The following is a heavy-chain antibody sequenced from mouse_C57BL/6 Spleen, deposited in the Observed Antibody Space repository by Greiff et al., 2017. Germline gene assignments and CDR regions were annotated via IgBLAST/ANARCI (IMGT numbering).Heavy chain of an antibody. D-gene: IGHD2-1*01. Sequence: QVQLQQSGPELVKPGASVKISCKASGYSFTSYYIHWVKQRPGQGLEWIGWIYPGSGNTKYNEKFKGKATLTADTSSSTAYMQLSSLTSEDSAVYYCARGNGNYPYYYFDYWGQGTTRTVSS. CDR2: IYPGSGNT. V-gene: IGHV1-66*01. J-gene: IGHJ2*01. CDR1: GYSFTSYY. CDR3: ARGNGNYPYYYFDY.